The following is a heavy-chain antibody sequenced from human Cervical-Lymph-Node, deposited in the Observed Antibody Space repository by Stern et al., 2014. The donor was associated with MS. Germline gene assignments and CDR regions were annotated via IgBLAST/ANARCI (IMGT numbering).Heavy chain of an antibody. J-gene: IGHJ6*02. CDR3: ARDVPPQDYYYYGMDV. CDR1: GGTFTSYA. Sequence: QVQLVESGAEVKKPGSSGKVSCKASGGTFTSYAINWVRQAPGQGLEGMGGTIPIFGAANYAQKFQGRVTITADESTSTAYMELSSLRSEDTAVYYCARDVPPQDYYYYGMDVWGQGTTVTVSS. CDR2: TIPIFGAA. V-gene: IGHV1-69*01.